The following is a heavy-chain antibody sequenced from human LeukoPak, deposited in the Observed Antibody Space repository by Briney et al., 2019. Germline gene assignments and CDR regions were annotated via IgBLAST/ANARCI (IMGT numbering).Heavy chain of an antibody. CDR2: ISWNSGSI. J-gene: IGHJ4*02. CDR3: AKDMAGTTSSSFDY. D-gene: IGHD1-7*01. CDR1: GFTFDDYA. V-gene: IGHV3-9*01. Sequence: GGFLRLSCAASGFTFDDYAMPWVRQAPGKGLEWVSGISWNSGSIGYADSVKGRFTISRDNAKSSLYPQMNSLRAEDTALYYCAKDMAGTTSSSFDYWGQGTLVTVSS.